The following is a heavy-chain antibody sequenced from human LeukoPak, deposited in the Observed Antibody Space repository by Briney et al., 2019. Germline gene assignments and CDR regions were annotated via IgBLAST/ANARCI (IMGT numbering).Heavy chain of an antibody. V-gene: IGHV3-30*03. D-gene: IGHD2/OR15-2a*01. Sequence: PGGSLRLSCAASGFTFSSYGMHWVRQAPGKGLEWVAVISYDGSNKYYADSVKGRFTISRDNSKNTLYLQMNSLRAEDTAVYYCAREQYYRFDTWGQGAPVTVSS. CDR3: AREQYYRFDT. CDR1: GFTFSSYG. J-gene: IGHJ4*02. CDR2: ISYDGSNK.